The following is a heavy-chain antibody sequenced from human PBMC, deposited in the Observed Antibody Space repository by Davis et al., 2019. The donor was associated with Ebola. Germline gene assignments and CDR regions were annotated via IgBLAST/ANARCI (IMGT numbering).Heavy chain of an antibody. V-gene: IGHV1-69*04. D-gene: IGHD5-12*01. J-gene: IGHJ5*02. CDR1: GGTFSSYA. CDR2: IIPILGIA. Sequence: AASVKVSCKASGGTFSSYAISWVRQAPGQGLEWMGRIIPILGIANYAQKFQGRVTMTRNTSISTAYMELSSLRSEDTAVYYCARALVGYDSYPPLSWGQGTLVTVSS. CDR3: ARALVGYDSYPPLS.